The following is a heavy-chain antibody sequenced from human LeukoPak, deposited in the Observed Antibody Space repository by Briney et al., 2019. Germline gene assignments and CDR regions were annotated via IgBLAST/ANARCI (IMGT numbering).Heavy chain of an antibody. V-gene: IGHV3-72*01. CDR2: TRNKANSYTT. CDR1: GFTFSDHY. D-gene: IGHD2-2*01. CDR3: ARVEAYTSRDAFDI. Sequence: QPGGSLRLSCAASGFTFSDHYVDWVRQAPGKGLEWVGRTRNKANSYTTEYAASVKGRFTISRDDSKSSLYLQMTSLKTEDTAVYYCARVEAYTSRDAFDIWGQGTMVTVSS. J-gene: IGHJ3*02.